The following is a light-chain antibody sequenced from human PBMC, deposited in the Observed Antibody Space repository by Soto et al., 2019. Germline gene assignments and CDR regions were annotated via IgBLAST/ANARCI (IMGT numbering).Light chain of an antibody. Sequence: VVTQEPSLTVSPGGTVTLTCGSSTGAVTSGHYPYWFQQKPGQAPRTLIYDTSNKHSWTPARFSGSLLGGKAALTLSGAQPEDEAEYYCLLSYSGARMVFGGGTKLTVL. CDR1: TGAVTSGHY. J-gene: IGLJ2*01. CDR2: DTS. V-gene: IGLV7-46*01. CDR3: LLSYSGARMV.